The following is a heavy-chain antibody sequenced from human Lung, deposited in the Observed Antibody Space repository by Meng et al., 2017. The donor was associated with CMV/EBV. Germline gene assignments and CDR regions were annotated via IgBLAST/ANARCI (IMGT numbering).Heavy chain of an antibody. Sequence: EXXKISWEGSGYSFTNYWLGWVRQMPGKGLEWLVIVYAGDSDTRYSPSCQGQVTFSANKSTSTANLQWRSLKASDPAIYYCAGIYDFNGFDIWGQGTTVTVSS. CDR2: VYAGDSDT. CDR1: GYSFTNYW. J-gene: IGHJ6*02. CDR3: AGIYDFNGFDI. V-gene: IGHV5-51*01.